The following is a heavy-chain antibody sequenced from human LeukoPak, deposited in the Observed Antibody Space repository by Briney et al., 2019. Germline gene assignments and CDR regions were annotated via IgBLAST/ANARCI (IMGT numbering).Heavy chain of an antibody. CDR3: ARDDGGFDY. J-gene: IGHJ4*02. V-gene: IGHV1-46*01. Sequence: GASVKVSCKASGYTFTSYYMHWVRQAPGQGLEWMGIINPSGGSTSYAQKFQGRVTMTRDTSISTAYMELSRLRSDDTAVYYCARDDGGFDYWGQGTLVTVSS. CDR1: GYTFTSYY. CDR2: INPSGGST.